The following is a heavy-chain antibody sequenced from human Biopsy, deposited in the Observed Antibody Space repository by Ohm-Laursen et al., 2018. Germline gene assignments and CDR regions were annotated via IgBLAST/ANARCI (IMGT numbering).Heavy chain of an antibody. D-gene: IGHD3-22*01. V-gene: IGHV4-34*01. CDR2: INQSGST. Sequence: SETLSLTCAVNGESSSGYFWNWIRQPPGKGLEWIGDINQSGSTKYNPSLKSRATLSTDSSNFQLSLRLISVTAADTAVYYCVRGVDYYDPYHYYALDVWGQGTTVTVSS. J-gene: IGHJ6*02. CDR1: GESSSGYF. CDR3: VRGVDYYDPYHYYALDV.